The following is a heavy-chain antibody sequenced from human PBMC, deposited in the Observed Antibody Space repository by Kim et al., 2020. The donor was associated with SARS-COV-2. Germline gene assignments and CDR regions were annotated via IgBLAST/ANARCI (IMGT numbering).Heavy chain of an antibody. CDR2: IRSKAYGGTT. CDR1: GFTFGDYA. J-gene: IGHJ4*02. D-gene: IGHD3-10*01. V-gene: IGHV3-49*04. Sequence: GGSLRLSCTASGFTFGDYAMSWVRQAPGKGLEWVGFIRSKAYGGTTEYAASVKGRFTISRDDSKSIAYLQMNSLKTEDTAVYYCTRDLPYYYGSGYLLDYWGQGTLVTVSS. CDR3: TRDLPYYYGSGYLLDY.